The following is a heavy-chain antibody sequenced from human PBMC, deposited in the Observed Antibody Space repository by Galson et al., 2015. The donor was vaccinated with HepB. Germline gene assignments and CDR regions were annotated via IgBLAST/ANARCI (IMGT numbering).Heavy chain of an antibody. D-gene: IGHD6-19*01. CDR1: GFTFSSYW. CDR3: ARWQWSLRGPAEYFQH. Sequence: SLRLSCAASGFTFSSYWMSWVRQAPGKGLEWVANIKQDGSEKYYVDSVKGRFTISRDNAKNSLYLQMNSLRAEDTAVYYCARWQWSLRGPAEYFQHWGQGTLVTVSS. CDR2: IKQDGSEK. V-gene: IGHV3-7*01. J-gene: IGHJ1*01.